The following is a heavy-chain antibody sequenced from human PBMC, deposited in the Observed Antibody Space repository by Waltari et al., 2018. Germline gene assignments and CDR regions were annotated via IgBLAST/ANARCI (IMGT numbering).Heavy chain of an antibody. Sequence: QVQLQEPGQGLVKPSGNLSPTCAVSGDPLGGNYWWSWVRQSPEKGREWIGQVQHSGNTHYNPSLQSRVTISVDKPKNQFSLNLNSVTGADTAVYYCAGDRAIGLFFDYWGRGTLVTVSS. J-gene: IGHJ4*02. D-gene: IGHD2-2*01. CDR2: VQHSGNT. CDR3: AGDRAIGLFFDY. V-gene: IGHV4-4*02. CDR1: GDPLGGNYW.